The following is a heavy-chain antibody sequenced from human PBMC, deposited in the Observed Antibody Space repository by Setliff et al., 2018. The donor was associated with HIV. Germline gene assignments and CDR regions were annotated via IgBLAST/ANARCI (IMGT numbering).Heavy chain of an antibody. Sequence: ASVKVSCKASGYTFTSYDINWVRQATGQGLEWMAGMNPNSGNTGYTQKFQGRVTITRNTSITKAYMELMSLRSDDTAIYYCARDAKYSESHLCWFDFWGQGTLVTVSS. J-gene: IGHJ5*01. CDR3: ARDAKYSESHLCWFDF. V-gene: IGHV1-8*03. CDR1: GYTFTSYD. CDR2: MNPNSGNT. D-gene: IGHD5-12*01.